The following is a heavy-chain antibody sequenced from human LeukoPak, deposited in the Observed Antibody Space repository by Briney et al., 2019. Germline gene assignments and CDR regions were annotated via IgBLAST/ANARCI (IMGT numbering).Heavy chain of an antibody. D-gene: IGHD6-13*01. CDR1: GYTFTGYY. J-gene: IGHJ6*03. V-gene: IGHV1-69*13. CDR2: IIPIFGTA. Sequence: GASVKVSCKASGYTFTGYYMHWVRQAPGQGLEWMGGIIPIFGTANYAQKFQGRVTITADESTSTAYMELSSLRSEDTAVYYCARAPVPIAAAVTRGDYMDVWGKGTTVTVSS. CDR3: ARAPVPIAAAVTRGDYMDV.